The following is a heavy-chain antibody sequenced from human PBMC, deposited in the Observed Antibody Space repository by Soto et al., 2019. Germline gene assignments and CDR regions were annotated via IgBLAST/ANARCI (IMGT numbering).Heavy chain of an antibody. Sequence: SETLSLTCAVYGGSFSGYYWSWIRQPPGKGLEWIGEINHSGSTNYNPSLKSRVTISVDTSKNQFSLKLSSVTAADTAVYYCARGPAAGSGLGYWGQGTLVTVS. CDR2: INHSGST. CDR1: GGSFSGYY. J-gene: IGHJ4*02. CDR3: ARGPAAGSGLGY. V-gene: IGHV4-34*01. D-gene: IGHD6-13*01.